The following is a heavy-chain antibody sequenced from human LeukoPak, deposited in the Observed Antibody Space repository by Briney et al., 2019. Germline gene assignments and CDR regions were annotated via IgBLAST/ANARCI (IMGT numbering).Heavy chain of an antibody. D-gene: IGHD6-19*01. CDR3: ASSSGLAYFQH. CDR2: IYYSGST. J-gene: IGHJ1*01. CDR1: GGSISSYY. V-gene: IGHV4-39*07. Sequence: SETLSLTCTVSGGSISSYYWSWIRQPPGKGLEWIGSIYYSGSTYYNPSLKSRVTISVDTSKNQFSLKLSSVTAADTAVYYCASSSGLAYFQHWGQGTLVTVSS.